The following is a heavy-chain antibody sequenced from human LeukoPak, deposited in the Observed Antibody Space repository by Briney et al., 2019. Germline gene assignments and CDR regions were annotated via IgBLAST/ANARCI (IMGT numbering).Heavy chain of an antibody. CDR1: GFSFSSSW. D-gene: IGHD1-26*01. J-gene: IGHJ4*02. V-gene: IGHV3-74*01. CDR3: TSSGSQGY. CDR2: INTDGNTK. Sequence: GGSLRLSCAASGFSFSSSWMHWVRQVPGKGLVWVSRINTDGNTKNYADSVKGRFSISRDNAKNTLYLQMNSLRVEDTAVYYCTSSGSQGYWGQGTLVTVSS.